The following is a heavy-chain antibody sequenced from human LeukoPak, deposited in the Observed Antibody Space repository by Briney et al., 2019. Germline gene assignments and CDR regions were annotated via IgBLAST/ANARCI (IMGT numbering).Heavy chain of an antibody. CDR3: VSRAHYGDYGINIDY. Sequence: GGSLRPSCAASGFTFSSYWMHWVRQAPGKGLVWVSRINSDGSSTSYADSVKGRFTISRDNAKNTLYLQMNSLRAEDTAVYYCVSRAHYGDYGINIDYWGQGTLVTVSS. CDR1: GFTFSSYW. CDR2: INSDGSST. D-gene: IGHD4-17*01. J-gene: IGHJ4*02. V-gene: IGHV3-74*01.